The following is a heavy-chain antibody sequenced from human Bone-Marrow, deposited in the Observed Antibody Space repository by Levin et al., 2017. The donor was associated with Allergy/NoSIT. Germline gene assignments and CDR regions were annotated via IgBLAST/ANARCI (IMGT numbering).Heavy chain of an antibody. CDR2: IKQDGSEK. V-gene: IGHV3-7*03. J-gene: IGHJ4*02. CDR1: GFTFSSYW. CDR3: ARGHIVVVVAATLTHYFDY. D-gene: IGHD2-15*01. Sequence: GGSLRLSCAASGFTFSSYWMSWVRQAPGKGLEWVANIKQDGSEKYYVDSVKGRFTISRDNAKNSLYLQMNSLRAEDTAVYYCARGHIVVVVAATLTHYFDYWGQGTLVTVSS.